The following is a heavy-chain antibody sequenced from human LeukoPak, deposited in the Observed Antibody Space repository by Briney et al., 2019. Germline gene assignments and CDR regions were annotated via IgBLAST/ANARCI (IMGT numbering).Heavy chain of an antibody. D-gene: IGHD3-9*01. J-gene: IGHJ4*02. V-gene: IGHV4-31*03. CDR2: IYYSGST. CDR1: GVSISSGGYY. Sequence: PSQTLSLTCTVSGVSISSGGYYWSWIRQHPGKGLEWIGYIYYSGSTYYNPSLKSRVTISVDTSKNQFSLKLSSVTAADTAVYYCARDNYDILTGYPLYYFDYRGQGTLVTVSS. CDR3: ARDNYDILTGYPLYYFDY.